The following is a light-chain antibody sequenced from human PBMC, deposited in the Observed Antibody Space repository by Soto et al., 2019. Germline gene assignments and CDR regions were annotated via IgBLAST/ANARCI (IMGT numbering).Light chain of an antibody. CDR3: QQYDNWPSVT. J-gene: IGKJ4*01. CDR2: GTS. V-gene: IGKV3-15*01. CDR1: QGIGDT. Sequence: VVMRQSPATLSVSPAEGATLSCRASQGIGDTLAWYQHKPGQTPRLIIYGTSARATGIPATFSGSGSGTEFTLTISSLQSEDFAIYYCQQYDNWPSVTFGGGTKVDIK.